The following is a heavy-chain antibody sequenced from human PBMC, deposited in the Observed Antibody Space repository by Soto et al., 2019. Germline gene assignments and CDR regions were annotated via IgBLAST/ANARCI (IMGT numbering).Heavy chain of an antibody. CDR2: TYYRSKWYN. CDR3: VGWDHDSGYLDV. CDR1: GDSVSSNSVA. D-gene: IGHD4-17*01. V-gene: IGHV6-1*01. Sequence: SQTLSLTCDISGDSVSSNSVAWTWIRQSPSRGLEWLGRTYYRSKWYNEYGLSVKSRITINADTSKNQFSLQLNSVIPEDAAVYYCVGWDHDSGYLDVWGLGTTVTVSS. J-gene: IGHJ6*02.